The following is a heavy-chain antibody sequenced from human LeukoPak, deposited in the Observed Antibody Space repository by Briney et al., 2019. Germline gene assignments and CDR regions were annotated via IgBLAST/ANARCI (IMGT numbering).Heavy chain of an antibody. V-gene: IGHV3-15*01. D-gene: IGHD3-22*01. Sequence: GGSLRLSCAASGFTFRKVWMSWVRQAPGKGLEWVGRIKSKTDGGTIHYAAPVKGRFTISRDDSKDTRFLQRNSLKTEDTAVYYCTTDLSELDDSGYYAKYFHHWGQGTLVSVSS. J-gene: IGHJ1*01. CDR1: GFTFRKVW. CDR2: IKSKTDGGTI. CDR3: TTDLSELDDSGYYAKYFHH.